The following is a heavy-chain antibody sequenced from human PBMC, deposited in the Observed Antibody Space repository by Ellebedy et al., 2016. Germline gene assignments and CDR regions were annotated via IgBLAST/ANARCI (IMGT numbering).Heavy chain of an antibody. D-gene: IGHD3-22*01. CDR1: GFTFSSYG. CDR2: ISYDGSNK. Sequence: GESLKISXAASGFTFSSYGMHWVRQAPGKGLEWVAVISYDGSNKYYADSVKGRFTISRDNSKNTLYLQMNSLRAEDTAVYYCAKGPGSGYYYVDWGQGTLVTVSS. V-gene: IGHV3-30*18. J-gene: IGHJ4*02. CDR3: AKGPGSGYYYVD.